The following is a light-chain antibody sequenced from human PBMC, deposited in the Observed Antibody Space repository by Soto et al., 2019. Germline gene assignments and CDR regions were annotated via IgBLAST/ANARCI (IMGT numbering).Light chain of an antibody. V-gene: IGLV1-44*01. Sequence: QSVLTQPPSASGTPGQRATISCCGSNSNIGSDIVNCYQLLPGAAPEVLINTTNQRPSGVPERFSGSKSGTSASLAISGLQSEDEANSSCATWDGGLSGPFVFGTGTKGT. CDR2: TTN. CDR3: ATWDGGLSGPFV. CDR1: NSNIGSDI. J-gene: IGLJ1*01.